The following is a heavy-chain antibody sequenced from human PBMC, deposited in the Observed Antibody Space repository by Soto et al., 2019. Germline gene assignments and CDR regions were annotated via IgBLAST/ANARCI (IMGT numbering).Heavy chain of an antibody. V-gene: IGHV3-21*01. CDR2: ISSSSSYI. Sequence: EVQLVESGGGLVKPGGSLRLSCAASGFTFSSYSMKWVRQAPGKGLEWVSSISSSSSYIYYADSVKGRFTISRDNAKNSLYLQINSLRAEDTAVYYCVRDRRVRAEKSFDYWGQGTLVTVAS. D-gene: IGHD3-10*01. CDR1: GFTFSSYS. CDR3: VRDRRVRAEKSFDY. J-gene: IGHJ4*02.